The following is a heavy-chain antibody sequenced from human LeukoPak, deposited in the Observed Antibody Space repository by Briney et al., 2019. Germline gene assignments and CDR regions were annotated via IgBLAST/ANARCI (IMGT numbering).Heavy chain of an antibody. CDR3: ARDPATTYYYDA. J-gene: IGHJ4*02. CDR2: INPNSGGT. Sequence: ASVKVSCKASGYTFTGYYMHWVRQAPGQGLEWMGWINPNSGGTNYAQKFQGRVTMTRDTSISTTYMELSRLTSDDTAVYSCARDPATTYYYDAWGQGTLVTVSS. CDR1: GYTFTGYY. V-gene: IGHV1-2*02. D-gene: IGHD3-22*01.